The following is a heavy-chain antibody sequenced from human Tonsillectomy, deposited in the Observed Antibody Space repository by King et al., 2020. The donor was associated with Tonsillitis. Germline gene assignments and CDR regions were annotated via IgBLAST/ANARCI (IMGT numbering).Heavy chain of an antibody. CDR3: TTWGHDYGDYEYFQH. CDR2: IKSKTDGGTT. J-gene: IGHJ1*01. V-gene: IGHV3-15*01. CDR1: GFTFSNAW. D-gene: IGHD4-17*01. Sequence: VQLVESGGGLVKPGGSLRLSCAASGFTFSNAWMSWVRQAPGKGLEWVGRIKSKTDGGTTDYAAPVKGRFTISRDDSKNTLYLQMNSLKTEDTAVYYCTTWGHDYGDYEYFQHWGQGTLVTVSS.